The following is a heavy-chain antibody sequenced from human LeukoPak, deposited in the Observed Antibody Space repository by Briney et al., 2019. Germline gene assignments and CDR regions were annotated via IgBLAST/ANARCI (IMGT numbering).Heavy chain of an antibody. D-gene: IGHD3-10*01. CDR1: GGSISSYY. Sequence: PSETLSLTCTVSGGSISSYYWSWIRQPPGKGLEWIGYIYYSGSTNYSPSLKSRVTISVDTSKNQFSLKLSSVTAADTAVYYCARGVLVVWFDPWGQGTLVTVSS. CDR3: ARGVLVVWFDP. V-gene: IGHV4-59*01. J-gene: IGHJ5*02. CDR2: IYYSGST.